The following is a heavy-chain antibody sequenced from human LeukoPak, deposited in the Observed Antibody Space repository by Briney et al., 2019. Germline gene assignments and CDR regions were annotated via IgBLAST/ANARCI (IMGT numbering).Heavy chain of an antibody. CDR3: ATTLFDYGGDWYFDL. CDR1: GYSISSGYY. D-gene: IGHD4-23*01. CDR2: IYHSGST. J-gene: IGHJ2*01. V-gene: IGHV4-38-2*02. Sequence: SETLSLTCTVSGYSISSGYYWGWIRRPPGKGLEWIGSIYHSGSTYYNPSLKSRVTISVDTSKNQFSLKLSSVTAADTAVYYCATTLFDYGGDWYFDLWGRGTLVTVSS.